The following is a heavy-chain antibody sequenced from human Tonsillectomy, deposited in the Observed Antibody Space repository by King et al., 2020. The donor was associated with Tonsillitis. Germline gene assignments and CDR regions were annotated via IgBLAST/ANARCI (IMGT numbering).Heavy chain of an antibody. CDR3: ARDRRIAVAGNRGNWFDP. J-gene: IGHJ5*02. V-gene: IGHV1-2*02. CDR1: GYTFTGYY. Sequence: QLVQSGAEVKKPGASVKVSCKASGYTFTGYYMHWVRQAPGQGLEWMGWINPNSGGTNYAQKFQGRVTMTRDTSISTAYMGLSRLRSDDTAVYYCARDRRIAVAGNRGNWFDPWGQGTLVTVSS. D-gene: IGHD6-19*01. CDR2: INPNSGGT.